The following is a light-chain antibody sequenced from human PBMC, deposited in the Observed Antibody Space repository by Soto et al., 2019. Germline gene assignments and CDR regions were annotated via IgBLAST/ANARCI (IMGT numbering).Light chain of an antibody. CDR2: DAS. Sequence: EIVLTQSPATLSLSPGERATLSCRARQSVSSYLACYQQKPGQAPRLLIYDASNRATAIPARFSRSASGTDFAPTISSLEPEDFAGYYCQQRVDWPPFTVGPGTKVDIK. J-gene: IGKJ3*01. V-gene: IGKV3-11*01. CDR3: QQRVDWPPFT. CDR1: QSVSSY.